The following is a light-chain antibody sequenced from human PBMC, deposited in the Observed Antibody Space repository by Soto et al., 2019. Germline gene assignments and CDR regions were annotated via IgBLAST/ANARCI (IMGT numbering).Light chain of an antibody. CDR3: SSYTSAGTLV. CDR1: SSDVGGYNY. J-gene: IGLJ2*01. Sequence: QSALTQPASVSGSPGQSITISCTGTSSDVGGYNYVSWYQQHPGKAPKLMIYEVRNRPSGISNRFSGSKSGYTASLTISGLQADDEADYYCSSYTSAGTLVFGGGTKLTVL. V-gene: IGLV2-14*01. CDR2: EVR.